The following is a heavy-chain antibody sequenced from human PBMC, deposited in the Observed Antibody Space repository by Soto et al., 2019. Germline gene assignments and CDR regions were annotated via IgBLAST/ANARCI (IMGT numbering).Heavy chain of an antibody. Sequence: QVQLQQWGAGLLKPSETLSLTCAVYGGSFSGYYWSWIRQPPGKGLEWIGEINHSGSTNYNPSLKSRVTISLDTSKNQFSLKLSSVTAADTAVYYCARGLPQVATRRGAIDYWGQGTLVTVSS. D-gene: IGHD5-12*01. V-gene: IGHV4-34*01. J-gene: IGHJ4*02. CDR2: INHSGST. CDR3: ARGLPQVATRRGAIDY. CDR1: GGSFSGYY.